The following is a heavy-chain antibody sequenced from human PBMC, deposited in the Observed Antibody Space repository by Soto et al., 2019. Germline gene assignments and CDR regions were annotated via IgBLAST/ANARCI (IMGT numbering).Heavy chain of an antibody. CDR2: INHNGST. CDR3: ARRYCSDSYCSYFDY. V-gene: IGHV4-34*01. D-gene: IGHD2-15*01. J-gene: IGHJ4*02. Sequence: TSETLSLTCALYGGSFSGYYWSWIRQPPGKGLEWIGEINHNGSTNYNPSLKSRVTLSGDTSKNQFSLRMSSVTAADTAIYYCARRYCSDSYCSYFDYWGRGTLVTVSS. CDR1: GGSFSGYY.